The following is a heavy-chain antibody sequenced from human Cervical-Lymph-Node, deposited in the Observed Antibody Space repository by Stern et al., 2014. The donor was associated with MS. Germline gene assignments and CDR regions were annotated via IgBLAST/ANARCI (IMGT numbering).Heavy chain of an antibody. V-gene: IGHV1-46*03. CDR1: GYTFTSYY. J-gene: IGHJ6*02. Sequence: QVQLVQSGAEVKKPGASVKVSCKASGYTFTSYYMHWVRQAPGQGLEWMGIINPSGGSTRYAQKFQGRVTMTRDTSTSTVYMELSSLRSEDTAVYYCARGGYSYGSTTRYYYYGMDVWGQGTTVTVSS. CDR2: INPSGGST. CDR3: ARGGYSYGSTTRYYYYGMDV. D-gene: IGHD5-18*01.